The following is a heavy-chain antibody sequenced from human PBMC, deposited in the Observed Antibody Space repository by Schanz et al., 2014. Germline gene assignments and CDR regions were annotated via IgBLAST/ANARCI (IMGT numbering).Heavy chain of an antibody. CDR2: ISHDGHRD. CDR1: GFTFSNHG. Sequence: QVQLVESGGGVVQPGRSLRLSCAASGFTFSNHGMHWVRQSPGKGLEWVAQISHDGHRDFYADSVKGRFTVSRDNPKNTLYLQMNSLRAEDTAVYYCARDMTSMGESGFYYYGMDVWGQGTTATVSS. V-gene: IGHV3-30*19. J-gene: IGHJ6*02. D-gene: IGHD1-26*01. CDR3: ARDMTSMGESGFYYYGMDV.